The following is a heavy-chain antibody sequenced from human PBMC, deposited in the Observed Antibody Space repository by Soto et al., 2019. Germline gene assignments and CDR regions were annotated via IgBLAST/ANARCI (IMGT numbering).Heavy chain of an antibody. CDR2: ISSSGSTI. J-gene: IGHJ6*02. Sequence: PGGSLRLSCAASGFTFSSYEMNWVRQAPGKGLEWVSYISSSGSTIYYADSVKGRFTISRDNAKNSLYLQMNSLRAEDTAVYYCARDLCGYDLEHGMDVWGQGTTVTVSS. D-gene: IGHD5-12*01. CDR1: GFTFSSYE. V-gene: IGHV3-48*03. CDR3: ARDLCGYDLEHGMDV.